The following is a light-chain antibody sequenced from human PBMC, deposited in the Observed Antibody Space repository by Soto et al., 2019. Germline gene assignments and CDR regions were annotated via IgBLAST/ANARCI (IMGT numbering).Light chain of an antibody. J-gene: IGKJ4*01. CDR2: AAS. Sequence: DIQMTQSPSSLSASVGDRVTITCRASQDIRNYLAWYQQKPGKVPKLLISAASTLQPRVPSRFSGSGSGTDFTLTISSLQPEDVATYYCQKYNGAPFTFGGGTKVEIK. V-gene: IGKV1-27*01. CDR1: QDIRNY. CDR3: QKYNGAPFT.